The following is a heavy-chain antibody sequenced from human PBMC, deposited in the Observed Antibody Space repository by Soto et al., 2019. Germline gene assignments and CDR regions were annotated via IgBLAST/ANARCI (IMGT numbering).Heavy chain of an antibody. CDR2: IYYSGST. Sequence: SETLSLTCTVSGGSISSGGHYWSWIRQHPGKGLEWIGYIYYSGSTYYNPSLKSRGTISVDTSKNQFSLKLSSVTAADTAVYYCERTKDSNYVHWFDPWGQGISVTVS. D-gene: IGHD4-4*01. J-gene: IGHJ5*02. CDR1: GGSISSGGHY. CDR3: ERTKDSNYVHWFDP. V-gene: IGHV4-31*03.